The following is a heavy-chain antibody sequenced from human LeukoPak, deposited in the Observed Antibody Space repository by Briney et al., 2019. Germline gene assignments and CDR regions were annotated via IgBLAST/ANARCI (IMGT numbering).Heavy chain of an antibody. CDR1: GFTFSSYS. CDR2: ISSSSSTI. D-gene: IGHD3-3*01. CDR3: ARDLRSGYDAFDI. Sequence: GGSLRLSCAASGFTFSSYSMNWVRQAPGKGLEWVSYISSSSSTIYYADSVKGRFTISRDNAKNSLYLQMNSLRAEDTAVYYCARDLRSGYDAFDIWGQGTMVTVSS. V-gene: IGHV3-48*01. J-gene: IGHJ3*02.